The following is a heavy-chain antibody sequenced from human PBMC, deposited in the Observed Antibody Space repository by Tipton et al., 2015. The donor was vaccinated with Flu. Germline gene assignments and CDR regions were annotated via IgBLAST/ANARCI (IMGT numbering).Heavy chain of an antibody. V-gene: IGHV4-31*03. D-gene: IGHD3-10*01. CDR2: IYDSGIT. CDR1: GGSISSEDYY. J-gene: IGHJ4*02. Sequence: TLSLTCTVSGGSISSEDYYWSWIRQHPGKGLEWIGYIYDSGITYYNPSLSSRVVISIDTSKNQFYLRLSSVTAADTAVYYCATYYYGSGTQSAFDYWGQGTLVTVSS. CDR3: ATYYYGSGTQSAFDY.